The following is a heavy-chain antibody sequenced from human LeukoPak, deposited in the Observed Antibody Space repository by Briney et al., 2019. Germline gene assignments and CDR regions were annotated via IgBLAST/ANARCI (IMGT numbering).Heavy chain of an antibody. CDR2: IIPILGIA. Sequence: SVKVSCKASGGTFSSYAISWVRQAPGQGLEWMGRIIPILGIANYAQKFQGRVTITADKSTSTAYMELSSLRSEDTAVYYCAREDGGDFDAFDIWGQGTMVTVSS. J-gene: IGHJ3*02. CDR1: GGTFSSYA. V-gene: IGHV1-69*04. CDR3: AREDGGDFDAFDI. D-gene: IGHD2-21*02.